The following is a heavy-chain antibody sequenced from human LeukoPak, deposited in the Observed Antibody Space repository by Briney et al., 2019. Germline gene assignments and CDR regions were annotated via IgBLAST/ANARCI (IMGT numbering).Heavy chain of an antibody. CDR1: GGSISSYY. D-gene: IGHD3-10*01. CDR2: IYYSGST. V-gene: IGHV4-59*01. J-gene: IGHJ4*02. CDR3: ARGERTYYYGSGSYYY. Sequence: SETLSLTCTVSGGSISSYYWSWIRQPPGKGLEWIGYIYYSGSTNYNPSLKSRVTISVDTSKNQFSLKLSSVTAADTAVYYCARGERTYYYGSGSYYYWGQGTLVTVSS.